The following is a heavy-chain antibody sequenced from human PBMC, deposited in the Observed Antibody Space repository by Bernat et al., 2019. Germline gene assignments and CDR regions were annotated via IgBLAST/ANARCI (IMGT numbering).Heavy chain of an antibody. CDR2: INHSGST. D-gene: IGHD3-22*01. Sequence: QVQLQQWGAGLLKPSETLSLTCAVYGGSFSGYYWSWIRQPPGKGLEWIGEINHSGSTNYNPSHKSRVTISVDTSKNQFSLKLTSVTAADTAVYYCATPWRATYYYGSSGYYGWDAFDTWGQGTMVTVSS. CDR1: GGSFSGYY. V-gene: IGHV4-34*01. J-gene: IGHJ3*02. CDR3: ATPWRATYYYGSSGYYGWDAFDT.